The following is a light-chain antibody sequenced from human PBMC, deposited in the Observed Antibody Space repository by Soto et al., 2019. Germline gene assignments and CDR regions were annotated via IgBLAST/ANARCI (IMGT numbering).Light chain of an antibody. V-gene: IGKV3-20*01. CDR2: GAS. Sequence: ETVLTQSPGTLSLSPGERATLSCLASQSVNGNDLAWYQHKPGQAPRLLIYGASNRVTGIPDRFSGSGSATDFTLTISRLEPEDFAVYYCQQYGNSPSSFGQGTNLEIK. CDR3: QQYGNSPSS. J-gene: IGKJ2*01. CDR1: QSVNGND.